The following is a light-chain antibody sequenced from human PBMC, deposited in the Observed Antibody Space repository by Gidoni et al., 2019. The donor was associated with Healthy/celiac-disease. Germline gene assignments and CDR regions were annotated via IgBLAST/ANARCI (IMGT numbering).Light chain of an antibody. CDR3: QQYGSSPRT. CDR2: GAS. Sequence: EIVLTQSPGTLSLSPGERATLPCRASQSVSSSYLAWYQQKPGQAPRLLIYGASSRATGIPDRFSGSGSGTDFTLTISRLEPEDFAVYYCQQYGSSPRTFXHXTKVEIK. V-gene: IGKV3-20*01. J-gene: IGKJ1*01. CDR1: QSVSSSY.